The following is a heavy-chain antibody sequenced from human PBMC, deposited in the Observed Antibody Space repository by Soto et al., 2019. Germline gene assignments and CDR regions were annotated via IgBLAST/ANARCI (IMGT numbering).Heavy chain of an antibody. CDR2: IIPILGSP. CDR1: GGPFSSFA. J-gene: IGHJ4*02. D-gene: IGHD3-16*01. V-gene: IGHV1-69*01. CDR3: ARQLQMLWAYFYY. Sequence: QVQLVQSGAEVKKPGSSVKVSCKASGGPFSSFALNWVRQAPGQGLEWMGGIIPILGSPNYPQTFQGRVTITADESTSTVYLDLSTLKSDDTAMYYCARQLQMLWAYFYYWGQGTLVTVSS.